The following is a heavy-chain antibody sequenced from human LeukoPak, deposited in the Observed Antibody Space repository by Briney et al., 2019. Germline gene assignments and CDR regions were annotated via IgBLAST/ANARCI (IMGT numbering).Heavy chain of an antibody. CDR3: ARDRRGSYLDY. CDR2: IYYSGST. Sequence: SETLSLTCTVSGDSISSSSYYWSWIRQPPGKGLEWIGYIYYSGSTNYNPSLKSRVTISVDTSKNQFSLKLSSVTAADTAVYYCARDRRGSYLDYWGRGTLVTVSS. D-gene: IGHD1-26*01. CDR1: GDSISSSSYY. V-gene: IGHV4-61*01. J-gene: IGHJ4*02.